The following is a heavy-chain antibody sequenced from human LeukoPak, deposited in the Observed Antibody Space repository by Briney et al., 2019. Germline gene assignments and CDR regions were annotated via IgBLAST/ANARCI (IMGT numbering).Heavy chain of an antibody. CDR2: IYSGGST. D-gene: IGHD4-11*01. CDR1: GFTFSSYA. J-gene: IGHJ6*02. CDR3: ATTGKTNAYYYYYYGMDV. Sequence: GGSLRLSCAASGFTFSSYAMSWVRQAPGKGLEWVSVIYSGGSTYYADSVKGRFTISRHNSKNTLYLQMNSLRAEDTAVYYCATTGKTNAYYYYYYGMDVWGQGTTVTVSS. V-gene: IGHV3-53*04.